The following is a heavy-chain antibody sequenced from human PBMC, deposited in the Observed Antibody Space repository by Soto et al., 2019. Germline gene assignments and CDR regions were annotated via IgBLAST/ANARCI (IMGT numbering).Heavy chain of an antibody. D-gene: IGHD3-10*01. J-gene: IGHJ1*01. Sequence: ASVKVSCKASGYTFTSYAMHWVRQAPGQRLEWMGWINAGNGNTKYSQKFQGRVTITRDTSASTAYMELRSLRSDDTAVYYCAREYYHGSGPWYWGQGSLVLVSS. CDR1: GYTFTSYA. V-gene: IGHV1-3*01. CDR2: INAGNGNT. CDR3: AREYYHGSGPWY.